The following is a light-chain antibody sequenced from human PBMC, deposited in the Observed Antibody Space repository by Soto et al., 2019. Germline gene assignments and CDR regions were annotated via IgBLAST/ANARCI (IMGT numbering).Light chain of an antibody. CDR3: SSFTSSSPYV. CDR2: DVS. V-gene: IGLV2-14*01. J-gene: IGLJ1*01. Sequence: QSALTQPASVSGSPGQSITITCTGTSSDVGIYNYVSRYQHHPGKDPKLMVHDVSNRPSGVSNRFSGSKSGNTASLTISGLQDEDEADYYCSSFTSSSPYVFGTGTQLPVL. CDR1: SSDVGIYNY.